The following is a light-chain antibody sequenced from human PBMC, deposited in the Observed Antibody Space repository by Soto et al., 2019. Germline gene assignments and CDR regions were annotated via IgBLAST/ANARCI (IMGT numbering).Light chain of an antibody. CDR1: QSVSSN. CDR2: GAS. CDR3: QQYNNWPPTWT. V-gene: IGKV3-15*01. J-gene: IGKJ1*01. Sequence: EIVMTQSPATVSVSPGERATLSCRASQSVSSNLAWYQQKPGQAPRLLIYGASTRATGIPARFSGSGSGTEFTLTISSLQSEDFAVYYCQQYNNWPPTWTFGQGTKVEIK.